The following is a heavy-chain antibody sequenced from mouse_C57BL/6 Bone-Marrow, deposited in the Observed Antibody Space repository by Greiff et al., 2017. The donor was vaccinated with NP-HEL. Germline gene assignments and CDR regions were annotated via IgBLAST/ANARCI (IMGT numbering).Heavy chain of an antibody. CDR3: ARDGAY. CDR2: INPYNGGT. Sequence: VPLQQSGPVLVKPGASVTMSCKASGYTFTDYYLNWVKQSPGKSLEWIGVINPYNGGTSSNQKFKGMATLTVDKSSSPSYLELNSLTSEDSAVYYCARDGAYWGQGTTLTVSA. CDR1: GYTFTDYY. V-gene: IGHV1-19*01. J-gene: IGHJ2*01.